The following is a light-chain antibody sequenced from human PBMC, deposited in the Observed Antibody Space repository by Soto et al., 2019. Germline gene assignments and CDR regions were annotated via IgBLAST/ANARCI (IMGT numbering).Light chain of an antibody. CDR3: QPYETYPMT. Sequence: DIRMTQSPSTLSASVGDRVSITCRASQSIHNWLAWYQQKPGRAPKLLIYDASTLQSGVPSRFSGRAFVTEFTLTINSLQPDDFATYYCQPYETYPMTFGPGTRLEI. V-gene: IGKV1-5*01. CDR1: QSIHNW. CDR2: DAS. J-gene: IGKJ5*01.